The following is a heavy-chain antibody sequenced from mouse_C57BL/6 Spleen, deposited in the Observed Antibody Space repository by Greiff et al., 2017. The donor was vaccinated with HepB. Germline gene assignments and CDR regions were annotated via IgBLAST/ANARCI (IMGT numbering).Heavy chain of an antibody. J-gene: IGHJ2*01. CDR1: GYTFTDYN. V-gene: IGHV1-22*01. CDR2: INPNNGGT. D-gene: IGHD4-1*01. Sequence: EVKLQESGPELVKPGASVKMSCKASGYTFTDYNMHWVKQSHGKSLEWIGYINPNNGGTSYNQKFKGKATLTVNKSSSTAYMELRSLTSEDSAVYYCATGTGTDFDYWGQGTTLTVSS. CDR3: ATGTGTDFDY.